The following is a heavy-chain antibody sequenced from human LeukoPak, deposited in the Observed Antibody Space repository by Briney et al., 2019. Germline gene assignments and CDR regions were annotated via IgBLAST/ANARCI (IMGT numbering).Heavy chain of an antibody. CDR2: ISGSGGST. D-gene: IGHD3-10*01. CDR1: GFTFSSYG. Sequence: GGSLRLSCAASGFTFSSYGMSWVRQAPGKGLEWVSAISGSGGSTYYADSVKGRFTISRDNSKNTLYLQMNSLRAEDTAVYYCASLPYYYGSGSSFDPWGQGTLVTVSS. J-gene: IGHJ5*02. V-gene: IGHV3-23*01. CDR3: ASLPYYYGSGSSFDP.